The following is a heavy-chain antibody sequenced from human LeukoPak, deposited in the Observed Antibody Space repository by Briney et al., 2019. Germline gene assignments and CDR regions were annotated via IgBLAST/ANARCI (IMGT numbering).Heavy chain of an antibody. CDR2: INAGNGNT. J-gene: IGHJ4*02. D-gene: IGHD6-13*01. V-gene: IGHV1-3*03. Sequence: ASVKVSCKASGYTFSDYVINWVRQAPGQRLEWMGWINAGNGNTKYSEGFQGRVTITRDTSASTAYMELSSLTSEDMAVYYCARARSISSNWGIGYWGQGTLVTVSS. CDR3: ARARSISSNWGIGY. CDR1: GYTFSDYV.